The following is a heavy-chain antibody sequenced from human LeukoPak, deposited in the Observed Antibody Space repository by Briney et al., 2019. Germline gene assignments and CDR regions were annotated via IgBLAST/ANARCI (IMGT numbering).Heavy chain of an antibody. V-gene: IGHV4-61*02. CDR1: GGSISSGGYY. Sequence: PSETLSLTCTVSGGSISSGGYYWSWIRRPAGKGLEWIGRIYTSGSTNYNPSLKSRVTISVDTSKNQFSLKLSSVTAADTAVYYCARQGGYCSSTSCYTGSDYWGQGTLVTVSS. D-gene: IGHD2-2*02. CDR3: ARQGGYCSSTSCYTGSDY. J-gene: IGHJ4*02. CDR2: IYTSGST.